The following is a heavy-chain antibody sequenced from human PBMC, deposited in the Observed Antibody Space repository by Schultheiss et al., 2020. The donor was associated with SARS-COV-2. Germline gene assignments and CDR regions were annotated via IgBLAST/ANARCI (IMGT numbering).Heavy chain of an antibody. D-gene: IGHD6-13*01. CDR1: GGSFSGYY. CDR2: INHSGST. Sequence: SETLSLTCAVYGGSFSGYYWSWIRQPPGKGLEWIGEINHSGSTNYNPSLKSRVTISVDTSKNQVSLKLSSVTAADTAVYYCVRHPYQQLAFDYWGQGTLVTVSS. CDR3: VRHPYQQLAFDY. V-gene: IGHV4-34*01. J-gene: IGHJ4*02.